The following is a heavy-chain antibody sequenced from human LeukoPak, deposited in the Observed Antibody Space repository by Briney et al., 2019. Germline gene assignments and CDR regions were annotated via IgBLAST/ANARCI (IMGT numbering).Heavy chain of an antibody. CDR1: GISVGINY. J-gene: IGHJ6*03. V-gene: IGHV3-53*01. Sequence: PGRSMSLSCPASGISVGINYMVWVRQPPGKGLEWVSLIFIDGSTYYADSAKGRFTISRDNSKNTLCLQMTSLRAEDTARYYCAIDRRPGSGFLHYYYMDVWGRGTTVTVSS. CDR3: AIDRRPGSGFLHYYYMDV. D-gene: IGHD6-19*01. CDR2: IFIDGST.